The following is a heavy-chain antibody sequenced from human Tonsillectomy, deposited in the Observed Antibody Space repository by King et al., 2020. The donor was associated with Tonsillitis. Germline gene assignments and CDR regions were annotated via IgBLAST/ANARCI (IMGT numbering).Heavy chain of an antibody. Sequence: QLVQSGAEVKKPGESLKISCKGSGYSFTSYWIGWVRQMPGKGLEWMGIIYPGDSDTRYSPASQGQVTISADKSISTAYLQWSRLKAADTAMYYCARLHDSSAYPAHDAFDIWGPGTMVTVSS. CDR3: ARLHDSSAYPAHDAFDI. V-gene: IGHV5-51*01. J-gene: IGHJ3*02. CDR2: IYPGDSDT. D-gene: IGHD3-22*01. CDR1: GYSFTSYW.